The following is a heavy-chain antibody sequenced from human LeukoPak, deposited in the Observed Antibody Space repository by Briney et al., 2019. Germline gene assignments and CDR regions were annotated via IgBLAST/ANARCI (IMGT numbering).Heavy chain of an antibody. CDR3: ARTWKPVPFDY. CDR2: IYYSGST. V-gene: IGHV4-39*01. Sequence: SETLSLTCTVSGGSISSSSHYWGWIRQPPGKGLEWLGSIYYSGSTYYNPSLKSRVTISVDTSKTQFSLKLSSVTAADAAVYYCARTWKPVPFDYWGQGTLVTVSS. CDR1: GGSISSSSHY. D-gene: IGHD1-14*01. J-gene: IGHJ4*02.